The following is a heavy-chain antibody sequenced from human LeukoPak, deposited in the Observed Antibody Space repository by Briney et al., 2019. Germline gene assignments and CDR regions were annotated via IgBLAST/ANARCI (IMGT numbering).Heavy chain of an antibody. Sequence: ASVKVSCKASGYTFTSYYMHWVRQAPGQGLKWMGIINPSGGSTSYAQKFQGRVTMTRDTSASTVYMELSSLRSEDTAVYYCARQSPYYYHDYWGQGTLVTVSS. CDR2: INPSGGST. V-gene: IGHV1-46*01. CDR3: ARQSPYYYHDY. D-gene: IGHD3-22*01. CDR1: GYTFTSYY. J-gene: IGHJ4*02.